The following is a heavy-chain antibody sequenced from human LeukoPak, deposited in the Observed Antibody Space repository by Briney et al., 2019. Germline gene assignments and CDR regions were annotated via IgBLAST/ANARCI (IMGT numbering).Heavy chain of an antibody. CDR2: IYTSVST. V-gene: IGHV4-4*07. J-gene: IGHJ4*02. CDR1: GGSISSYY. Sequence: SETLSLTCTVSGGSISSYYWSWIRQPAGKGLKWIGRIYTSVSTNYNPSLKSRVTISVDKSKNQFSLKLSSVTAADTAVYYCARGATSYYYDSSGYYSGRLFDYWGQGTLVTVSS. D-gene: IGHD3-22*01. CDR3: ARGATSYYYDSSGYYSGRLFDY.